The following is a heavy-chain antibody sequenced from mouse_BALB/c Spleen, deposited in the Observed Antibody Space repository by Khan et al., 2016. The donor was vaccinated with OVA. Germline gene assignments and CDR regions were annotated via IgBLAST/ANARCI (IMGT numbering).Heavy chain of an antibody. V-gene: IGHV1-20*02. CDR3: ARKSGSDFDY. CDR1: GYSFTGYF. D-gene: IGHD1-3*01. CDR2: INPHIGET. J-gene: IGHJ2*01. Sequence: EVKLLESGPELVKPGASVKISCKASGYSFTGYFMNWVMQSHGKSLEWIGRINPHIGETFYNQKFKGKATLTVDESSSTVHMELRSLASEDSAVYYCARKSGSDFDYWGQGTTLTVSS.